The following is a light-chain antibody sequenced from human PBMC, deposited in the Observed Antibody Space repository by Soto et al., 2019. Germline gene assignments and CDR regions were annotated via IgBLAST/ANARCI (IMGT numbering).Light chain of an antibody. V-gene: IGLV2-8*01. CDR3: SSYAGSNKV. CDR1: SSDVGSYNY. CDR2: EVS. Sequence: SVLTQPPSASGSPGQSVTISCTGTSSDVGSYNYVSWYQQHPGKAPKLMIYEVSKRPSGVPDRFSGSKSGNTASLTVSGLQAEDEADYYCSSYAGSNKVFGGGTKVTVL. J-gene: IGLJ2*01.